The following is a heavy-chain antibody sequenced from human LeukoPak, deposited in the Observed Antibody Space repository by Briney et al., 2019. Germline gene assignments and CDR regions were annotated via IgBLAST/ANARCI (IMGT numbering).Heavy chain of an antibody. Sequence: GGSLRLSCAASGFTFSSYSMNWVRQAPGKGLEWVSSISSSSSYIYYADSVKGRFTISRDNSKNTLYLQMNSLRAEDTAVYYCAREGGYSGYGFDYWGQGTLVTVSS. CDR2: ISSSSSYI. CDR1: GFTFSSYS. D-gene: IGHD5-12*01. CDR3: AREGGYSGYGFDY. J-gene: IGHJ4*02. V-gene: IGHV3-21*04.